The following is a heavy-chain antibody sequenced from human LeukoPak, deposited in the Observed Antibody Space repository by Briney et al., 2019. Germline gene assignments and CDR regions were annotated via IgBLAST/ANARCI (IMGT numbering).Heavy chain of an antibody. CDR3: ARDRVTPNYYGSGSYYNY. J-gene: IGHJ4*02. D-gene: IGHD3-10*01. CDR2: IIPILGIA. Sequence: ASVKVSCKASGGTFSSYAISWVRQAPGQGLEWMGRIIPILGIANYAQKFQGRVTITADKSTSTAYMELSSLRSEDTAVYYCARDRVTPNYYGSGSYYNYWGQGTLVTVSS. V-gene: IGHV1-69*04. CDR1: GGTFSSYA.